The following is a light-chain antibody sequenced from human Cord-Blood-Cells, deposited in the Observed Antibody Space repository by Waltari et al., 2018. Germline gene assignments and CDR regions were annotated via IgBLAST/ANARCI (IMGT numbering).Light chain of an antibody. Sequence: DIHMTQSPSSVSPTVGARVTITCRASQRISSYLTWYQQKPGKVPKLLIYAASSLQSGVPSRFSGSGSVTDFTLTISSLQPEDFATYYCQQSYSTPPTFGQGTKVEIK. CDR3: QQSYSTPPT. CDR2: AAS. J-gene: IGKJ1*01. CDR1: QRISSY. V-gene: IGKV1-39*01.